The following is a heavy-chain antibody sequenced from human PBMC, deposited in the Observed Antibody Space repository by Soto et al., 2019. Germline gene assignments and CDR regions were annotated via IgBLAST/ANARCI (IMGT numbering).Heavy chain of an antibody. J-gene: IGHJ6*02. V-gene: IGHV1-8*01. CDR2: MNPNSGNT. CDR3: ASRGDSSSSGYYYYYYGMDV. CDR1: GYTFTSYD. D-gene: IGHD6-6*01. Sequence: ASVKVSCKASGYTFTSYDINWVRQATGQGLEWMGWMNPNSGNTGYAQKFQGRVTMTRNTSISTAYMELSSLRSEDTAVYYCASRGDSSSSGYYYYYYGMDVWGQGTTVTVS.